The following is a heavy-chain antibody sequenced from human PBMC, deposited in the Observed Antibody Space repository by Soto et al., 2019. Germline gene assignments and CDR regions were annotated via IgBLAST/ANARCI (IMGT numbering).Heavy chain of an antibody. Sequence: SETLSLTCTVSGGSISSSSYYWIWIRQPPGKGMEWIGYIYYSGSNNYNPSLKSRVTISVDTSKNQFSLKLSSVTAADTAVYYCARDGWNDVSGYYYYYMDVWGKGTTVTVSS. CDR2: IYYSGSN. CDR1: GGSISSSSYY. J-gene: IGHJ6*03. CDR3: ARDGWNDVSGYYYYYMDV. D-gene: IGHD1-1*01. V-gene: IGHV4-39*07.